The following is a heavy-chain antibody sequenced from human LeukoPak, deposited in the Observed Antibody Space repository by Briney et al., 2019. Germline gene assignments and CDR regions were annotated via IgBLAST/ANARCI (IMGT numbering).Heavy chain of an antibody. J-gene: IGHJ4*02. CDR2: FDPEDGET. Sequence: ASVKVSRKVSGYTLTELSMHWVRQAPGKGLEWMGGFDPEDGETIYAQKFQGRVTMTEDTSTDTAYMELSSLRSEDTAVYYCATEFYDSSGYYNGFDYWGQGTLVTVSS. D-gene: IGHD3-22*01. V-gene: IGHV1-24*01. CDR3: ATEFYDSSGYYNGFDY. CDR1: GYTLTELS.